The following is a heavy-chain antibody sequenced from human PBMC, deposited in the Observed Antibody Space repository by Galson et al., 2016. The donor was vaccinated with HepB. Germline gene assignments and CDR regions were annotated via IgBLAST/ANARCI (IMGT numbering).Heavy chain of an antibody. CDR2: IKHDGSEK. CDR1: GFTFSNYW. V-gene: IGHV3-7*04. J-gene: IGHJ4*02. Sequence: SLRLSCAASGFTFSNYWMSWVRQAPGKGLEWVANIKHDGSEKNNVDSVKGRFTISRDSAKSSLFLQMNSLRAEDTAVYYCARGVRWLRLFPFDSWGQGTLVTVSA. CDR3: ARGVRWLRLFPFDS. D-gene: IGHD5-12*01.